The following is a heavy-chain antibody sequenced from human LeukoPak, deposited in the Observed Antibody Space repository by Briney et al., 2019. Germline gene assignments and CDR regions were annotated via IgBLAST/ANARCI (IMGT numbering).Heavy chain of an antibody. V-gene: IGHV4-30-2*05. CDR1: GGSLSSGGYY. D-gene: IGHD2-2*01. CDR3: ARGGCSSTSCYKTQNWFDP. J-gene: IGHJ5*02. CDR2: IYHSGST. Sequence: PSRTPSVTCTVSGGSLSSGGYYWSWIRQPPRKGLEWIVYIYHSGSTYYNTSLKSRVPISVDTSKNQFSLKLSSVTAADTAVYYCARGGCSSTSCYKTQNWFDPWGQGTLVTVSS.